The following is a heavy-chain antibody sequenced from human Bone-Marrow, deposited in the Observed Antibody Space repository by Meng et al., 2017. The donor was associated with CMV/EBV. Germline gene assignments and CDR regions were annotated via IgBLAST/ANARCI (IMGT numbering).Heavy chain of an antibody. CDR1: GFTFSSYG. Sequence: GESLKISCAASGFTFSSYGMHWVRQAPGKGLEWVAFIRYDGSNKYYADSVKGRFTIPRDNSKNTLYLQMNSLRAEDTAVYYCAKDLYSSSDYWGQGTLVTVSS. J-gene: IGHJ4*02. CDR2: IRYDGSNK. D-gene: IGHD6-6*01. CDR3: AKDLYSSSDY. V-gene: IGHV3-30*02.